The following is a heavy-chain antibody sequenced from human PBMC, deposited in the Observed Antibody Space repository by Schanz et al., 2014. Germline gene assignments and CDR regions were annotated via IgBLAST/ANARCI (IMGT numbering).Heavy chain of an antibody. J-gene: IGHJ1*01. CDR3: XXATYSSSWYGGSEYFQH. Sequence: QVQLVQSGAEVKKPGASVKVSCKASGYTFTSYGISWVRQAPGQGPEWMGWISDYNADTKYAQKVQGRVTMTTDTSTSXXXXXLRSLRSXXXAXXXXXXATYSSSWYGGSEYFQHWGQGTLVTVSS. CDR2: ISDYNADT. V-gene: IGHV1-18*04. D-gene: IGHD6-13*01. CDR1: GYTFTSYG.